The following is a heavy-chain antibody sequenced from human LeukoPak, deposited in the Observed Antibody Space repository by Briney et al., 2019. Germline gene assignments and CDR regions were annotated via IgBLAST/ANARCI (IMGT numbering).Heavy chain of an antibody. J-gene: IGHJ4*02. Sequence: SETLSLTCAVSGGSISSSSYYWGWIRQPPGKGLEWIGTIYYSGSTYYNPSLKSRVTISVDTSKNQFSLKLSSVTAADTAVYYCARDQGHFWGQGTLVTVSS. CDR1: GGSISSSSYY. CDR2: IYYSGST. CDR3: ARDQGHF. V-gene: IGHV4-39*07. D-gene: IGHD3-3*02.